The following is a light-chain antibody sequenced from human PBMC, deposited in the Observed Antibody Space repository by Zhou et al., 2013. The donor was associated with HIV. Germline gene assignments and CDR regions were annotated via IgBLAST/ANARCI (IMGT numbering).Light chain of an antibody. V-gene: IGKV1-9*01. CDR1: QGISSY. CDR3: QQYYSYPPT. J-gene: IGKJ1*01. Sequence: IQLTQSPSFLSASVGDRVTITCRASQGISSYLAWYQQKPGKAPKLLIYAASTLQSGVPSRFSGSGSGTEFTLTISSLQPEDFATYYCQQYYSYPPTFGQGTKVEIK. CDR2: AAS.